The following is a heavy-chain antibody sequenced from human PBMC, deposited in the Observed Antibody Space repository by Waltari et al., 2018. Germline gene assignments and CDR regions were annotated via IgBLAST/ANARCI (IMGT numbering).Heavy chain of an antibody. CDR3: ARQSIFGVDY. V-gene: IGHV4-39*01. D-gene: IGHD3-3*02. CDR2: IYYSGST. CDR1: GGSISSSSYY. J-gene: IGHJ4*02. Sequence: QLQLQESGPGLVKPSETLSLTCTVSGGSISSSSYYWRWIRQPPGKGLEWIGSIYYSGSTYYNPSLKSRVTISVDTSKNQFSLKLSSVTAADTAVYYCARQSIFGVDYWGQGTLVTVSS.